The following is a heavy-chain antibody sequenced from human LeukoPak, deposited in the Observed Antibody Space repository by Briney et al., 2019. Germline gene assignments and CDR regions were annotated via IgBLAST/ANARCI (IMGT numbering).Heavy chain of an antibody. J-gene: IGHJ6*03. D-gene: IGHD3-3*01. Sequence: HSGGSLRLSCAASGFTFSTYSMNWVRQAPGKGLEWISYISVSGGSIDYADSVKGRFTISRDNAQNTLFLHMNSLRVEDTAVYYCVRNLRCDFWSGFSGGGHFYSMDVWGKGTTVIVSS. V-gene: IGHV3-48*04. CDR2: ISVSGGSI. CDR3: VRNLRCDFWSGFSGGGHFYSMDV. CDR1: GFTFSTYS.